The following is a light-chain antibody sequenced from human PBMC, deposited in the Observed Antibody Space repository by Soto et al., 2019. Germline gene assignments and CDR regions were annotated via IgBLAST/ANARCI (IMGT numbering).Light chain of an antibody. Sequence: DIQMTQSPSSLSASVGDRVTITCQASQDITNYLNWYQQKPGKAPRLLVYDGSNLDTGVPSRFSGSGSGTHFSFTISSLHPEDIATYYCQQFDSLPLTCGRGTRLEI. CDR3: QQFDSLPLT. CDR2: DGS. V-gene: IGKV1-33*01. CDR1: QDITNY. J-gene: IGKJ5*01.